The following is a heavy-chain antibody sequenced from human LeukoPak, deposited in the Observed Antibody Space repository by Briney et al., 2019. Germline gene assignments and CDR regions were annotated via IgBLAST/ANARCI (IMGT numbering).Heavy chain of an antibody. D-gene: IGHD3-10*01. J-gene: IGHJ5*02. CDR1: GGSISSYY. CDR2: IYYSGST. CDR3: ARHSNYGSGSYYRYWFDP. V-gene: IGHV4-59*08. Sequence: SETLSLTCTVSGGSISSYYWSSIPQPPGKGLEWIGYIYYSGSTNYNPSLKSRVTISVDTSKNQFSLKLSSVTAADTAVYYCARHSNYGSGSYYRYWFDPWGQGTLVTVSS.